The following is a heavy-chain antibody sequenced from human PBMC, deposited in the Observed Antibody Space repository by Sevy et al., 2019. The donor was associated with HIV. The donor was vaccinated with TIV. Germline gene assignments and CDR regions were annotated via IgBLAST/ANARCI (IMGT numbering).Heavy chain of an antibody. CDR2: FDPEDGET. Sequence: ASVKVSCKGSGYTLTQLSMNWVRQAPGKGLEWMGSFDPEDGETIYAQKFQGRVTMTEDRSTDTAYMDLSSLRSEDTAVYYCATTKDYYESSGYPFDYWGQGTLVTVSS. CDR3: ATTKDYYESSGYPFDY. D-gene: IGHD3-22*01. CDR1: GYTLTQLS. V-gene: IGHV1-24*01. J-gene: IGHJ4*02.